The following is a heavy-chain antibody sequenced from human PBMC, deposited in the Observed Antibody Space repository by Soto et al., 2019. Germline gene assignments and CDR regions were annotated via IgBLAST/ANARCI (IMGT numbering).Heavy chain of an antibody. D-gene: IGHD6-6*01. J-gene: IGHJ3*02. Sequence: PGGSLRLSCTGSGFAFSGHPMSWVRQAPERGLEWVSGISDGGDLTYNADSVRGRFTISRDNSKNTLFLQMNSLRVEDTAVYYCARRAFGSSRSFDIWGPGTMVTVSS. V-gene: IGHV3-23*01. CDR3: ARRAFGSSRSFDI. CDR2: ISDGGDLT. CDR1: GFAFSGHP.